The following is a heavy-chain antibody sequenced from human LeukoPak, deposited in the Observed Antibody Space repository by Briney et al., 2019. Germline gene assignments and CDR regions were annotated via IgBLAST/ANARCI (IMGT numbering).Heavy chain of an antibody. CDR2: ISSSGSTI. Sequence: GGSLRLSCAASGFTFSSYEMNWVRQAPGKGREGVSYISSSGSTIYYADSVKGRFTISRDNAKNSLYLQMNSLRAEDTAVYYCAREGLRSSGWYEYWGQGTLVTVSS. CDR1: GFTFSSYE. V-gene: IGHV3-48*03. D-gene: IGHD6-19*01. CDR3: AREGLRSSGWYEY. J-gene: IGHJ4*02.